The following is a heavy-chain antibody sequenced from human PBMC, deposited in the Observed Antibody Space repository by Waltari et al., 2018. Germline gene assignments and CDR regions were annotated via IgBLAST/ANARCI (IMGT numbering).Heavy chain of an antibody. CDR1: GYTFTSSY. CDR3: ARASVAGPYFDY. Sequence: QVQLVQSGAEVKKPGASVKVSCKASGYTFTSSYMHWVRQAPGQGLEWMGIINPSGGSTSYAQNFQGRVTMTRDTSTSTVYMELSSLRSEDTAVYYCARASVAGPYFDYWGQGTLVTVSS. D-gene: IGHD6-19*01. CDR2: INPSGGST. V-gene: IGHV1-46*01. J-gene: IGHJ4*02.